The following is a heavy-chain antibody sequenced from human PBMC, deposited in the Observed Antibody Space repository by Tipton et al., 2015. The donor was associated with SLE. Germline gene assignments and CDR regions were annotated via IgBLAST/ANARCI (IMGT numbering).Heavy chain of an antibody. Sequence: GSTNYNPSLKSRLTMSVDTSKNQFSLRLSSVTAADAAVYYCARGPGAATGEAFDVWGQGTTVTVSS. CDR2: GST. V-gene: IGHV4-34*01. J-gene: IGHJ3*01. D-gene: IGHD7-27*01. CDR3: ARGPGAATGEAFDV.